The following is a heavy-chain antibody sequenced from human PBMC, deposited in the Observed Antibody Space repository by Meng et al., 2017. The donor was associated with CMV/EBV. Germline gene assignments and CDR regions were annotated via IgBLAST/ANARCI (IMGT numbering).Heavy chain of an antibody. J-gene: IGHJ5*02. CDR3: ARGGRSVVGVYDP. CDR2: IKQDGSEK. Sequence: GESLKISCAASGFTFSSYWMSWVRQAPGKGLEWVANIKQDGSEKYYVDSVKGRFTISRDNAKNSLYLQMNSLRAEDTAVYYCARGGRSVVGVYDPWGQGTLVTVSS. V-gene: IGHV3-7*01. CDR1: GFTFSSYW. D-gene: IGHD2-15*01.